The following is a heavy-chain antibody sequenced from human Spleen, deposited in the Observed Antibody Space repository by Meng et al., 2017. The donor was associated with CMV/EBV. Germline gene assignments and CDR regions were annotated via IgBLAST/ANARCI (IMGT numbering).Heavy chain of an antibody. CDR3: ARGGQAYCGGDCYSGWFDP. CDR2: INPNSGGT. J-gene: IGHJ5*02. D-gene: IGHD2-21*01. V-gene: IGHV1-2*02. CDR1: GYY. Sequence: GYYMHWVRQAPRQPLEWMGGINPNSGGTNYAQKFQGRVTMTRDTSISTAYMELSRLRFDDTAVYYCARGGQAYCGGDCYSGWFDPWGQGTLVTVSS.